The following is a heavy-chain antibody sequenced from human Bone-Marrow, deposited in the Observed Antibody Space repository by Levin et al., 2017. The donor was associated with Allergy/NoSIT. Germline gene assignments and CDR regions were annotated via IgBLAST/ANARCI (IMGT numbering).Heavy chain of an antibody. D-gene: IGHD2-8*02. V-gene: IGHV3-23*01. CDR1: GFSFSNHV. CDR2: VSDNGAKT. J-gene: IGHJ6*03. CDR3: AKDQKATVLVVFALIRNSMDV. Sequence: GGSLRLSCKASGFSFSNHVMNWVRQAPGKGLEWVSGVSDNGAKTYYADSVKGRFTISRDNSKNTLYLDMSKMRVEDTAKYYCAKDQKATVLVVFALIRNSMDVWGKGTTVTVS.